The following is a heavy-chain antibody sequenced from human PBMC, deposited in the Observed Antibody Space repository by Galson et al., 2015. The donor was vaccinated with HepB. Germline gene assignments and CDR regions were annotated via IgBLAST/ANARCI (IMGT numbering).Heavy chain of an antibody. V-gene: IGHV3-7*01. D-gene: IGHD3-10*01. CDR3: AREEVLLWFGERSWYFDL. Sequence: SLRLSCAASGFTFSSYWMSWVRQAPGKGLEWVANIKQDGSEKYYVDSVKGRFTISRDNSKNTLYLQMNSLRAEDTAVYYCAREEVLLWFGERSWYFDLWGRGTLVTVSS. CDR2: IKQDGSEK. J-gene: IGHJ2*01. CDR1: GFTFSSYW.